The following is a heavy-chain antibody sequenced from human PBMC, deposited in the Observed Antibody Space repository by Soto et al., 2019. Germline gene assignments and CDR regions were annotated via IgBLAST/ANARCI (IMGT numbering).Heavy chain of an antibody. CDR1: GFTFSNYV. D-gene: IGHD5-12*01. Sequence: EVQLLDSGGGLVQPGGSLRLSCAASGFTFSNYVMNWVRQAPGKGLDWVSAISASGGSTYYADSVKGRFTISRDNSKNTLYLQMSSLRAEDTAVYYCAKGPLASGYALDYWGQGTLVTVSS. CDR2: ISASGGST. J-gene: IGHJ4*02. CDR3: AKGPLASGYALDY. V-gene: IGHV3-23*01.